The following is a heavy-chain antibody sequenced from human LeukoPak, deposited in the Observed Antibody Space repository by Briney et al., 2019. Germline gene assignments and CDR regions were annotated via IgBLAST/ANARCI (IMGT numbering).Heavy chain of an antibody. CDR2: INAGNGNT. J-gene: IGHJ4*02. CDR1: GYVFTNYA. Sequence: ASVKVSCKASGYVFTNYAIHWVRQAPGQRLEWMGWINAGNGNTKYSQKFQGRVTLTRDTSANTAYMELSSLRSEDTAVYYCARGRGNSGYDWPYFDFWGQGTLVTVSS. V-gene: IGHV1-3*01. D-gene: IGHD5-12*01. CDR3: ARGRGNSGYDWPYFDF.